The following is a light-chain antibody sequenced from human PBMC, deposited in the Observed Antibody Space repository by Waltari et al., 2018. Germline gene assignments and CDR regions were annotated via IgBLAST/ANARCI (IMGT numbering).Light chain of an antibody. CDR2: SDY. CDR3: AACDDSLSGVV. Sequence: QPVLTQPPSVSGTPGQRVTISCSGSRSNIGDFSVNWYQHLPGSAPRLIIYSDYHPPSVVLDRCSCSKSGTSASLVVSGLQSDDEADYYCAACDDSLSGVVFGGGTKLTVL. J-gene: IGLJ2*01. CDR1: RSNIGDFS. V-gene: IGLV1-44*01.